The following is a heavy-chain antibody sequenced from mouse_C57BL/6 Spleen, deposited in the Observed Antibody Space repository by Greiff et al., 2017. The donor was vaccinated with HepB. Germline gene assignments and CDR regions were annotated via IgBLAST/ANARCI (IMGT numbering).Heavy chain of an antibody. CDR1: GFTFSDYG. J-gene: IGHJ1*03. V-gene: IGHV5-17*01. CDR2: ISSGSSTI. D-gene: IGHD1-1*01. Sequence: EVKLVESGGGLVKPGGSLKLSCAASGFTFSDYGMHWVRQAPEKGLEWVAYISSGSSTIYYADTVKGRFTISRDNAKNTLFLQMTSLRSEDTAMYYCARRTTVGYFDVWGTGTTVTVSS. CDR3: ARRTTVGYFDV.